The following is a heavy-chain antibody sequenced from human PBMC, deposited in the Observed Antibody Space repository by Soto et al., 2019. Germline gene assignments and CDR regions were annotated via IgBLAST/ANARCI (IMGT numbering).Heavy chain of an antibody. V-gene: IGHV1-2*04. Sequence: GASVKVSCKASGYTFTGYYMHWVRQAPGQGLEWMGWINLNSGGTNYAQKFQGWVTMTRDTSISTAYMELSRLRSDDTAVYYCARDDGSGWSFAFDIWGQGTMVTVSS. CDR2: INLNSGGT. CDR3: ARDDGSGWSFAFDI. J-gene: IGHJ3*02. D-gene: IGHD6-19*01. CDR1: GYTFTGYY.